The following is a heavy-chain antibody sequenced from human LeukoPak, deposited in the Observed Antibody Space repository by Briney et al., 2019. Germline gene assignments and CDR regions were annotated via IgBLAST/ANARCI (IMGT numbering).Heavy chain of an antibody. V-gene: IGHV4-31*03. CDR3: ARDPRAYMDV. CDR2: IYYSGST. Sequence: PSQTLSLTCTVSGGSISSGGYYWSSIRQHPGKGMELIGYIYYSGSTYYNPSLKGRVTISVDTSTNHLSLKLSSVTAADTAVYYCARDPRAYMDVWGKGTTVTVSS. J-gene: IGHJ6*03. CDR1: GGSISSGGYY.